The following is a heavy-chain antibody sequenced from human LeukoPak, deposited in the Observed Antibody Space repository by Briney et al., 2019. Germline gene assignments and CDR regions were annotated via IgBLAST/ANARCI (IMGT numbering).Heavy chain of an antibody. CDR3: ARGNGARGIYCTNGVCYQVRKGWFDP. Sequence: SETLSLTCTVSAGSISSYYWSWIRQPPGKGLEWIGEINHSGSTNYNPSLKSRVTISVDTSKNQFSLKLSSVTAADTAVYYCARGNGARGIYCTNGVCYQVRKGWFDPWGQGTLVTVSS. CDR1: AGSISSYY. V-gene: IGHV4-34*01. J-gene: IGHJ5*02. CDR2: INHSGST. D-gene: IGHD2-8*01.